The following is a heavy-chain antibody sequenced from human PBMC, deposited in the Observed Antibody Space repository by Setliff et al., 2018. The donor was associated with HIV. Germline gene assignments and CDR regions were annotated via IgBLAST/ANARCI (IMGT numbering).Heavy chain of an antibody. V-gene: IGHV4-34*01. Sequence: KTSETLSLTCAVYGGSFTGYYWSWIRQPPGKGLEWIGEINHSGSTNYNPSLKSRVTISVDTSKNQFSLKLSSVTAADTAMYYCAGDYGDWGAFDIWGQGTMVTVSS. CDR2: INHSGST. CDR3: AGDYGDWGAFDI. D-gene: IGHD4-17*01. J-gene: IGHJ3*02. CDR1: GGSFTGYY.